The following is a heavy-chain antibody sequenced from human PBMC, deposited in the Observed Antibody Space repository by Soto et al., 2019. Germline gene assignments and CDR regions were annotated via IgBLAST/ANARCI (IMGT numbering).Heavy chain of an antibody. J-gene: IGHJ4*01. CDR1: GDSVSINSAV. Sequence: HSQTLSLTCVITGDSVSINSAVWSLVRQSPSRGLEWLGRTYYRSKWYYEYAVSVRGRITINPDTSKNQYSLQLNSVTPEDTAVYFCARGEQYSGRIFDYWGQGTLVTVSS. CDR3: ARGEQYSGRIFDY. D-gene: IGHD1-26*01. CDR2: TYYRSKWYY. V-gene: IGHV6-1*01.